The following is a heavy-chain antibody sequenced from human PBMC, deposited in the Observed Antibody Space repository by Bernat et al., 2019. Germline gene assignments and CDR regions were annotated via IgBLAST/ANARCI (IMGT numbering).Heavy chain of an antibody. D-gene: IGHD3-3*01. CDR3: ARELRITIFGVVSLAGY. Sequence: VQLVESGGGVVQPGRSLRLSCAASGFTFSSYAMHWVRQAPGKGLEWVAVISYDGSNKYYADSVKGRFTISRDNSKNTLYLQMNSLRAEDTAVYYCARELRITIFGVVSLAGYWGQGTLVTVSS. CDR2: ISYDGSNK. J-gene: IGHJ4*02. CDR1: GFTFSSYA. V-gene: IGHV3-30*01.